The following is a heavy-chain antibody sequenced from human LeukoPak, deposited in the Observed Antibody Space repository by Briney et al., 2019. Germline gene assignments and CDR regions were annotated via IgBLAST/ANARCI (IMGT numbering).Heavy chain of an antibody. Sequence: GGSLRLSCAASGFTVSSNYMSWVRRASGKGLEWVSVIYSGGSTYYADSVKGRFTISRDNSKNTLYLQMNSLRAEDTAVYYCARGPKYYYGFRDWGQGTLATVSS. V-gene: IGHV3-66*01. CDR3: ARGPKYYYGFRD. CDR1: GFTVSSNY. D-gene: IGHD3-10*01. J-gene: IGHJ4*02. CDR2: IYSGGST.